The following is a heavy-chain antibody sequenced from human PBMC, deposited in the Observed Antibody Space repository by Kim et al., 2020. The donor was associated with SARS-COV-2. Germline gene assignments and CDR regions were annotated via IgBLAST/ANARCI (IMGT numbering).Heavy chain of an antibody. V-gene: IGHV4-59*08. D-gene: IGHD3-10*01. CDR2: IQHSGST. J-gene: IGHJ6*03. CDR3: ASHASTSRMGIIRGVVSHTMKDYFFRDV. Sequence: SETLSLTCSVSGGSISNYHWSWSRQSPGKGLEWIGYIQHSGSTNFNPSLNSRVTIFADTTMNQFSLRLNSVTAADTAIYYCASHASTSRMGIIRGVVSHTMKDYFFRDVWGKGTGVTVFS. CDR1: GGSISNYH.